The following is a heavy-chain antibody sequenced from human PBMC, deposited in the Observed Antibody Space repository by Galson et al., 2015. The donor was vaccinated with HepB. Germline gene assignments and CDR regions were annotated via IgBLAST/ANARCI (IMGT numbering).Heavy chain of an antibody. D-gene: IGHD6-13*01. Sequence: TLSLTCTVSGGSISSGGYYWSWTRQHPGKGLEWIGYIYYSGSTYYNPSLKSRVTISVDTSKNQFSLKLSSVTAADTAVYYCARDSDSSSWSTFDYWGQGTLVTVSS. V-gene: IGHV4-31*03. CDR1: GGSISSGGYY. J-gene: IGHJ4*02. CDR3: ARDSDSSSWSTFDY. CDR2: IYYSGST.